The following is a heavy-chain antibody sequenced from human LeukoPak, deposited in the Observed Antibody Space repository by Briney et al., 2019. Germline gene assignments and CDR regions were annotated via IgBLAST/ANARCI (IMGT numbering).Heavy chain of an antibody. CDR2: INHSGST. D-gene: IGHD3-10*01. CDR3: ARHPGGTMVRGVIIPYYYYGMDV. J-gene: IGHJ6*02. V-gene: IGHV4-34*01. CDR1: GGSFSGYY. Sequence: PSETLPLTCAVYGGSFSGYYWSWIRQPPGKGLEWIGEINHSGSTNYNPSLKSRVTISVDTSKNQFSLKLSSVTAADTAVYYCARHPGGTMVRGVIIPYYYYGMDVWGQGTTATVSS.